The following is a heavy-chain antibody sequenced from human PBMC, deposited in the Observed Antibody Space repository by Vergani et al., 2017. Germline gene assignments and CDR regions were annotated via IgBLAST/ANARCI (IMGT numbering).Heavy chain of an antibody. CDR2: IIPILGIA. D-gene: IGHD3-22*01. CDR3: ARSYYYDSSGALDY. V-gene: IGHV1-69*04. Sequence: QVQLVQSGAEVKKPGASVKVSCKASGYTFTSYAISWVRQAPGQGLEWMGRIIPILGIANYAQKFQGRVTITADKSTSTAYMELSSLRSEDTAVYYCARSYYYDSSGALDYWGQGTLVTVSS. CDR1: GYTFTSYA. J-gene: IGHJ4*02.